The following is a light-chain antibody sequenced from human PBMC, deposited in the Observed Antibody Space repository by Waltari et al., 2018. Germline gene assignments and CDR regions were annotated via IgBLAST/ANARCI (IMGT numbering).Light chain of an antibody. CDR3: NSRDSSGQVV. CDR2: GKN. J-gene: IGLJ2*01. CDR1: SLRDYY. V-gene: IGLV3-19*01. Sequence: SSELTQDPAVSVALGQTVRITCQGDSLRDYYASWYQLKPGQAPVLVLYGKNNRPSGIPDRFSGSSSGNTASLTITGAQAEDEADYYCNSRDSSGQVVFGGGTKLTVL.